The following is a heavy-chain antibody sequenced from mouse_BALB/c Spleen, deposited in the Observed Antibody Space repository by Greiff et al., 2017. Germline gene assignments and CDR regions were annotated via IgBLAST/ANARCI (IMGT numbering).Heavy chain of an antibody. Sequence: QVQLQQPGAELVKPGASVKLSCKASGYTFTSYWMHWVKQRPGQGLEWIGEINPSNGRTNYNEKFKSKATLTVDKSSSTAYMQLSSLTSEDSAVYYCARMVTYYAMDYWGQGTSVTVSS. D-gene: IGHD2-3*01. CDR3: ARMVTYYAMDY. V-gene: IGHV1S81*02. CDR1: GYTFTSYW. J-gene: IGHJ4*01. CDR2: INPSNGRT.